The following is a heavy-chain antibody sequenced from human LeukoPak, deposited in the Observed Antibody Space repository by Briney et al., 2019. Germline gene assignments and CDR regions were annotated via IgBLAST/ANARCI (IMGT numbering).Heavy chain of an antibody. V-gene: IGHV1-69*04. J-gene: IGHJ6*02. D-gene: IGHD3-10*01. CDR3: ASAGSGSSYYYGMDV. Sequence: SVKVSCKASGGTFSSYAISWVRQAPGQGLEWMERIIPILGIANYAQKFQGRVTITADKSTSTAYMELSSLRSEDTAVYYCASAGSGSSYYYGMDVWGQGTTVTVSS. CDR2: IIPILGIA. CDR1: GGTFSSYA.